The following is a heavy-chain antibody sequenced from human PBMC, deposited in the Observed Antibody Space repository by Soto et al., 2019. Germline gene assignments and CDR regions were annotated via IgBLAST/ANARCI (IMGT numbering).Heavy chain of an antibody. J-gene: IGHJ4*02. D-gene: IGHD2-15*01. CDR1: GGSIYRSGYY. CDR3: GKVLVGATGHTDYDS. Sequence: PSETLSLTCTVSGGSIYRSGYYWGWIRQPPGRGLEWIGNIDYNGVTYSNPSLKSRVTISRDTSKNQFSLKLTSVTAADTALYYCGKVLVGATGHTDYDSSGQVTLVTVSS. CDR2: IDYNGVT. V-gene: IGHV4-39*01.